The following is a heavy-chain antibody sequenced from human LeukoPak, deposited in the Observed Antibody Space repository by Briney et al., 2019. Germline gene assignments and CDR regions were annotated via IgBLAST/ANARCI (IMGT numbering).Heavy chain of an antibody. J-gene: IGHJ4*02. CDR3: ARRREDTAMGVRSSYYFDY. CDR2: INHSGST. Sequence: SETLSLTCAVYGGSFSGYYWSWIRQPPGKGLEWIGEINHSGSTNYNPSLKSRVTISVDTFKNQFSLKLSSVTAADTAVYYCARRREDTAMGVRSSYYFDYWGQGTLVTVSP. CDR1: GGSFSGYY. D-gene: IGHD5-18*01. V-gene: IGHV4-34*01.